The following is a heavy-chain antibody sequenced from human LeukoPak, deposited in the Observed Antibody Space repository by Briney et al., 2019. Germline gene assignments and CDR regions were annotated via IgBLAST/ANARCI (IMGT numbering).Heavy chain of an antibody. CDR3: VRDYYDSPPQDVFDI. Sequence: ASVKVSCKTSGYTFTRFGISWVRQAPGQGLEWMGWSTAYSDKTNYAQKFRGRVAMTTDTSTSTAYMELWSLRSDDTAVYFCVRDYYDSPPQDVFDIWGQGTTVTVSS. CDR2: STAYSDKT. J-gene: IGHJ3*02. CDR1: GYTFTRFG. V-gene: IGHV1-18*01. D-gene: IGHD3-22*01.